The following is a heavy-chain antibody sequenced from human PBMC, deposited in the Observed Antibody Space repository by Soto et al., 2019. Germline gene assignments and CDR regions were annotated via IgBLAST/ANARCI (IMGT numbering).Heavy chain of an antibody. Sequence: ASVKVSCKASGYTFTSYYMHWVRQAPGQGLEWMGIINPSGGSTSYAQKFQGRVTMTRDTSTSTVYMELSSLRSEDTAVYYCARDSRSSGRTYKPVDYWGQGTLVTVSS. J-gene: IGHJ4*02. CDR3: ARDSRSSGRTYKPVDY. D-gene: IGHD6-6*01. CDR1: GYTFTSYY. V-gene: IGHV1-46*01. CDR2: INPSGGST.